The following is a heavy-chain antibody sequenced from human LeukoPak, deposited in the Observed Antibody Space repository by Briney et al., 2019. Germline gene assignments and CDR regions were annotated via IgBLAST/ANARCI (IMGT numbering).Heavy chain of an antibody. V-gene: IGHV1-2*02. CDR1: GYTFTGYY. Sequence: ASVTVSCKASGYTFTGYYMHWVRQAPGQGLEWMGWINPNSGGTNYAQKFQGRVTMTRGTSISTAYMELSRLRSDDTAVYYCARFLTGYYDSSGYYSDYFDYWGQGTLVTVSS. J-gene: IGHJ4*02. CDR3: ARFLTGYYDSSGYYSDYFDY. CDR2: INPNSGGT. D-gene: IGHD3-22*01.